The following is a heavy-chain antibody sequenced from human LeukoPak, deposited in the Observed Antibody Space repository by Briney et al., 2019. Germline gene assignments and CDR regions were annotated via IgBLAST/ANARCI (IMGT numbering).Heavy chain of an antibody. CDR3: ARRGGAVAGSFDY. CDR2: ISSSSSYI. Sequence: GGSLRLSCAASGFTFSSYSMNWVRQAPGKGLEWVSSISSSSSYIYYADSVKGRFTISRDNAKNSLYLQMNSLRAEDTAVYYCARRGGAVAGSFDYWGQGTLVTVSS. V-gene: IGHV3-21*01. J-gene: IGHJ4*02. D-gene: IGHD6-19*01. CDR1: GFTFSSYS.